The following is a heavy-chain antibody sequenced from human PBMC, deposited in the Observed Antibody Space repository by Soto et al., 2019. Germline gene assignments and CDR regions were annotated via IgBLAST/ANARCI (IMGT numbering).Heavy chain of an antibody. J-gene: IGHJ4*02. V-gene: IGHV3-30-3*01. CDR2: ISYDGSNK. Sequence: GGSLRLSCAASGFTFSSYAMHWVRQAPGKGLEWVAVISYDGSNKYYADSVKGRFTISRDNSKNTLYLQMNSLRAEDTAVYYCARDPSDVLYGSFFDYWGQGTLVTVSS. CDR1: GFTFSSYA. D-gene: IGHD3-10*01. CDR3: ARDPSDVLYGSFFDY.